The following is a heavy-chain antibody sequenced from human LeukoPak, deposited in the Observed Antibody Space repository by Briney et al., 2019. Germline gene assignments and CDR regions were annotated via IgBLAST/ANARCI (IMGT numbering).Heavy chain of an antibody. CDR1: GGTFSSYA. CDR2: IIPILGIA. V-gene: IGHV1-69*04. Sequence: SVKVSCKASGGTFSSYAISWVRQAPGQWLEWMGRIIPILGIANYAQKFQGRVTITADKSTSTAYMELSSLRSEDTAVYYCASIVGATGWFDPWGQGTLVTVSS. J-gene: IGHJ5*02. D-gene: IGHD1-26*01. CDR3: ASIVGATGWFDP.